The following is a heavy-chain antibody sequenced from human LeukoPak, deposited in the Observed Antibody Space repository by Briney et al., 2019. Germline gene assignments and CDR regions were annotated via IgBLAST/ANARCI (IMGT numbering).Heavy chain of an antibody. CDR3: ARDHSYYDFWSGYLGVNWFDP. CDR2: IYYSGST. V-gene: IGHV4-39*07. Sequence: PSETLSLTCTVSGGSISSSSYYWGWIRQPRGKGLEWIGRIYYSGSTYYHRSSKSQFTISVGTSKNPFSLKLSSVTAADTAVYYCARDHSYYDFWSGYLGVNWFDPWGQGTLVTVSS. D-gene: IGHD3-3*01. CDR1: GGSISSSSYY. J-gene: IGHJ5*02.